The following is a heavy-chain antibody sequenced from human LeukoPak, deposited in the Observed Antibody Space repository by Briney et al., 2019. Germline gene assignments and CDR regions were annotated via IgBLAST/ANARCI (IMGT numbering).Heavy chain of an antibody. V-gene: IGHV3-48*02. Sequence: GGSLRLSCAASGFTFSSYSMNWVRRAPGEGLEWVSHITASGTAMFYADSVKGRFTISRDNAKNSLYLQMNSLRDEDTAVYYCASSGSYRFDYWGQGTLVTVSS. CDR2: ITASGTAM. D-gene: IGHD1-26*01. J-gene: IGHJ4*02. CDR3: ASSGSYRFDY. CDR1: GFTFSSYS.